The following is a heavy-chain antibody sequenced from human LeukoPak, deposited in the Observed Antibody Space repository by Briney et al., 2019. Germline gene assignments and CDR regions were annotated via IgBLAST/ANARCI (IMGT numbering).Heavy chain of an antibody. CDR1: GYTFSSYD. CDR2: MNPNSGNT. CDR3: ARDRVGVGGNGWEN. J-gene: IGHJ4*02. Sequence: ASVKVSCKASGYTFSSYDINWVRQATGQGLEWMGWMNPNSGNTGYVQKFQGRVIMTRDTSISTAYMELSSLTSEDAAVYFCARDRVGVGGNGWENWGQGTLVTVSS. V-gene: IGHV1-8*01. D-gene: IGHD6-19*01.